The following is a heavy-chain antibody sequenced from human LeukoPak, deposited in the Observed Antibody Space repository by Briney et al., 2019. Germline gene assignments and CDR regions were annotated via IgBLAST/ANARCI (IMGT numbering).Heavy chain of an antibody. Sequence: GGSLRLPCAASGFTFSSYGMHWVRQAPGKGLEWVAVISYDGSNKYYADSVKGRFTISRDNSKNTLYLQMNSLRAEDTAVYYCAKDGLRWFGVHFDYWGQGTLVTVSS. D-gene: IGHD3-10*01. CDR1: GFTFSSYG. CDR3: AKDGLRWFGVHFDY. V-gene: IGHV3-30*18. CDR2: ISYDGSNK. J-gene: IGHJ4*02.